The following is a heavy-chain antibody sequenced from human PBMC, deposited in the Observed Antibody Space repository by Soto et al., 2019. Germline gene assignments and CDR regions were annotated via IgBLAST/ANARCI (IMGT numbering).Heavy chain of an antibody. CDR2: ISGTAYSK. CDR3: AKSWGDTWQQSAFDF. Sequence: EVRLLESGGVLVQPGGSLRLSCAASGFGFDKYSMSWVRQAPGKGLEWVSGISGTAYSKHYADSVKGQFTISRDNFEKTLYLQMNSLRVEDTAVYYCAKSWGDTWQQSAFDFWGQGTMVTVSS. J-gene: IGHJ3*01. D-gene: IGHD5-18*01. V-gene: IGHV3-23*01. CDR1: GFGFDKYS.